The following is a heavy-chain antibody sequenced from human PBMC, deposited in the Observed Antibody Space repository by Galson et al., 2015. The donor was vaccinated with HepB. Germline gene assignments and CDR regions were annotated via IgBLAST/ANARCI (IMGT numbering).Heavy chain of an antibody. Sequence: SVKVSCKASGYTFTSNYMHWVRQAPGQGLEWMGIINPSGGGTSYAQKFQGRVTMTRDTSTRTVYMELSSLRSEDTAVYYCARDTEVPRDYGIFDYWGQGTLVTVSS. D-gene: IGHD4-17*01. CDR2: INPSGGGT. CDR1: GYTFTSNY. CDR3: ARDTEVPRDYGIFDY. J-gene: IGHJ4*02. V-gene: IGHV1-46*03.